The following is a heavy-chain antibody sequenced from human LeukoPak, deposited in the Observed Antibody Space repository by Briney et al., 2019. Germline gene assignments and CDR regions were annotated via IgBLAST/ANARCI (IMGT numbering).Heavy chain of an antibody. J-gene: IGHJ4*02. CDR2: INHSGST. D-gene: IGHD6-6*01. Sequence: SETLSLTCAGYGGSFSGYYWSWLRQPPGKGLEWIGEINHSGSTNDNPSLKRGPVISVKTSSNQYSVILNFMTAAAPVVCYWARDEQYSSSSAVFDYWGQGTLVTVSS. CDR3: ARDEQYSSSSAVFDY. V-gene: IGHV4-34*04. CDR1: GGSFSGYY.